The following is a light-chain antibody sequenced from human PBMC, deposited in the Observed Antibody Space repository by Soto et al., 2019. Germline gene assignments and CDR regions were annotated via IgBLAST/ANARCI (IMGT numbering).Light chain of an antibody. J-gene: IGLJ1*01. CDR3: GSITRSSTSV. Sequence: QSVLTQPASVSGSPGQSITISCTGTSSVVGGFEYVSWYQHQPGKAPKLIIYDVTKRPSGVSNRFSGSKSGNTASLTISGIQAEDEGDYYCGSITRSSTSVFGTGTKGTVL. V-gene: IGLV2-14*01. CDR1: SSVVGGFEY. CDR2: DVT.